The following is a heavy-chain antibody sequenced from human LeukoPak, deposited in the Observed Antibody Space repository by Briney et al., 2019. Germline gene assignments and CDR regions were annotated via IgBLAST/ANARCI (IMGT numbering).Heavy chain of an antibody. CDR2: IYYSGST. Sequence: SETLSLTCTVSGGSISSSSYYWGWLRQPPGRGLEWIGSIYYSGSTYYNPSLKSRVTISVDTSKNQFSLKLSSVTAADTAVYYCASHPSYSSGYHDYWGQGTLVTVSS. CDR1: GGSISSSSYY. D-gene: IGHD3-22*01. V-gene: IGHV4-39*07. J-gene: IGHJ4*02. CDR3: ASHPSYSSGYHDY.